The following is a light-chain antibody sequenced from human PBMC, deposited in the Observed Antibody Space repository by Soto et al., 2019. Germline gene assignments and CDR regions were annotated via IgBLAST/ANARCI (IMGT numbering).Light chain of an antibody. CDR2: DAS. CDR3: QQYSTLPHT. CDR1: QSVSSY. Sequence: EIVLTQSPATLSLSPGERATLSCRASQSVSSYLAWYQQKPGQPPRLLIYDASNRATGIPARFSGSGSGTDFTLTISSLEPEDFAVYYCQQYSTLPHTFGQGTKLEV. J-gene: IGKJ2*01. V-gene: IGKV3-11*01.